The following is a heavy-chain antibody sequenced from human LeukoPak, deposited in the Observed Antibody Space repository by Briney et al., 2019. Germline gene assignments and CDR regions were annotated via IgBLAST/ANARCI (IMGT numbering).Heavy chain of an antibody. J-gene: IGHJ6*02. D-gene: IGHD3-16*01. V-gene: IGHV3-21*01. Sequence: GGSLRLSCAASGFTFFRYSMNWILQAPGKGLEWVSSISSTGNYMYYADSVQGRFTISRDNARKSLYLQMGSLRAEDTAVYYCATYTRWVAGDVWGQGTTVTVSS. CDR3: ATYTRWVAGDV. CDR1: GFTFFRYS. CDR2: ISSTGNYM.